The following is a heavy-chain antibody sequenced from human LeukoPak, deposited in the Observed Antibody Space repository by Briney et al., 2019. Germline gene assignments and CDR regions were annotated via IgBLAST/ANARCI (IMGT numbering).Heavy chain of an antibody. Sequence: ASVKVSCKASGYTFTSYGISWVRQAPGQGLEWMGWISAYNGNTNYAQKLQGRVTMTTDTSTSTAYMELRSLRSDDTAVYYCARDMGIVVVPAAIQGDFDYWGQGTLVTVSS. V-gene: IGHV1-18*01. J-gene: IGHJ4*02. CDR2: ISAYNGNT. CDR3: ARDMGIVVVPAAIQGDFDY. CDR1: GYTFTSYG. D-gene: IGHD2-2*02.